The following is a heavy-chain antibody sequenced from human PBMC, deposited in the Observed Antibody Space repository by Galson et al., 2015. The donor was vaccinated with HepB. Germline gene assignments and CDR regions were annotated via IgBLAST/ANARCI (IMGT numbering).Heavy chain of an antibody. CDR1: GYTFTGYY. CDR3: ARGDHCSGGSCYHAFDI. J-gene: IGHJ3*02. CDR2: INPNSGGT. V-gene: IGHV1-2*04. Sequence: SVKVSCKASGYTFTGYYMHWVRQAPGQGLEWMGWINPNSGGTNYAQKFQGWVTMTRDTSISTAYMELSRLRSDDTAVYYCARGDHCSGGSCYHAFDIWGQGTMVTVSS. D-gene: IGHD2-15*01.